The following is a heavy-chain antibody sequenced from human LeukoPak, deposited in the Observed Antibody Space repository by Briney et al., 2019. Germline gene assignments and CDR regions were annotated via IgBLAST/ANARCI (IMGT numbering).Heavy chain of an antibody. D-gene: IGHD6-19*01. V-gene: IGHV3-48*03. CDR1: GFTFSSYE. Sequence: GGSLRLSCAASGFTFSSYEMNWVRQAPGKGLEWVSYITSSGSIIYYADSVKGRFTISRDNAKNSLLLQMNSLRAEDTAVYYCARSGLPGIAVAADFDYWGQGTLVTVSS. CDR3: ARSGLPGIAVAADFDY. J-gene: IGHJ4*02. CDR2: ITSSGSII.